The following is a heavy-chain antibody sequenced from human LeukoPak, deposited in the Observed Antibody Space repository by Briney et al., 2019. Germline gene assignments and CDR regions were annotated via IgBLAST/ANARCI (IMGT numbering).Heavy chain of an antibody. CDR1: GFGFSNYW. CDR2: MNEDGSEK. CDR3: ARDRGYSNFDY. J-gene: IGHJ4*02. V-gene: IGHV3-7*01. Sequence: PGGSLRLSCAASGFGFSNYWMSWVRQAPGKGLEWVANMNEDGSEKNYVDSVKGRFTISRDSAQGSLYLQMNSLRAEDTAIYYCARDRGYSNFDYWGQGTLLIVSS. D-gene: IGHD4-11*01.